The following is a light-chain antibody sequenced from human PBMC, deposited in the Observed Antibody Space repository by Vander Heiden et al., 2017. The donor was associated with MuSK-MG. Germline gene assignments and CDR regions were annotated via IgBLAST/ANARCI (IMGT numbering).Light chain of an antibody. J-gene: IGKJ4*01. CDR1: QSVSSY. CDR2: DAS. Sequence: EIVLTQSPATLPLSPRERATLSCRASQSVSSYLAWYQQKPGQAPRLLIYDASNRATGIPARFSGSGSRTDFTLTISSLEPEDFAVYHCQQRSNWPLTFGGGTKVEIK. CDR3: QQRSNWPLT. V-gene: IGKV3-11*01.